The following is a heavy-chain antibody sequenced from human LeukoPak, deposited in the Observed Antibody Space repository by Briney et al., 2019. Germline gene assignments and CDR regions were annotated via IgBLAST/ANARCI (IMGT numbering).Heavy chain of an antibody. J-gene: IGHJ3*02. Sequence: SETLSLTCTVSGGSISSYYWSWIRQPPGKGLEWIGYIYYSGSTNYNPSLKSRVTISVDTSKNQFSLKLSSVTAADTAVYYCARGRTIFGVVDALDIWGQGTMVTVSS. D-gene: IGHD3-3*01. CDR1: GGSISSYY. V-gene: IGHV4-59*01. CDR2: IYYSGST. CDR3: ARGRTIFGVVDALDI.